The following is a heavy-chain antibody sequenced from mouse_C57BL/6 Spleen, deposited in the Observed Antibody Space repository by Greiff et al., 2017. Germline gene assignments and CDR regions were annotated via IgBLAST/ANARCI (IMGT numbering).Heavy chain of an antibody. CDR2: ISDGGSYT. CDR1: GFTFSSYA. D-gene: IGHD2-12*01. CDR3: ARATIEARYFDV. V-gene: IGHV5-4*01. Sequence: EVQVVESGGGLVKPGGSLKLSCAASGFTFSSYAMSWVRQTPEKRLEWVATISDGGSYTYYPNNVKGRFTFSRDNAKNNLYLQMSHLKSEDTAMDDCARATIEARYFDVWGTGTTVTVSS. J-gene: IGHJ1*03.